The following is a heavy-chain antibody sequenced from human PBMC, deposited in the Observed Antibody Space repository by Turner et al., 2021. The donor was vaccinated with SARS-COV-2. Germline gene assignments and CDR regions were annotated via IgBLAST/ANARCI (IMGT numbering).Heavy chain of an antibody. J-gene: IGHJ4*02. D-gene: IGHD3-22*01. CDR1: GFTFSNAW. CDR2: INRKTDGGTA. CDR3: TTGKTYYYVSSAYYYSVDY. V-gene: IGHV3-15*01. Sequence: EVQLVESGGGLVKPGGSLRLSCAASGFTFSNAWMGWVRQAPGKGLEWVGRINRKTDGGTADYAAPVKGRFTISRDDSKNTLYLQMNSLKTEDTAVYYCTTGKTYYYVSSAYYYSVDYWGQGTLVTVSS.